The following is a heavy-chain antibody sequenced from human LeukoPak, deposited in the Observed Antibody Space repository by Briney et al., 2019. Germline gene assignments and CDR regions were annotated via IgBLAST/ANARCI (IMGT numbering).Heavy chain of an antibody. D-gene: IGHD2-15*01. CDR1: GFTFSSYG. Sequence: GGSLRLSCAASGFTFSSYGMHWVRQAPGKGLEWVAVIWYDGSNKYYADSVKGRFTISRDNSKNTLYLQMNSLRAEDTAVYYYAREVAAKGTIDYWGQGTLVTVSS. CDR2: IWYDGSNK. V-gene: IGHV3-33*01. J-gene: IGHJ4*02. CDR3: AREVAAKGTIDY.